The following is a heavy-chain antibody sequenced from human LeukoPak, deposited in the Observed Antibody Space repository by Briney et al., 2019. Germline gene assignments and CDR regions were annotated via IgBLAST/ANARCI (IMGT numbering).Heavy chain of an antibody. D-gene: IGHD3-10*01. CDR3: AKDRPSTYYYGSGSYYKLPNPLDY. CDR2: IRYDGSNK. V-gene: IGHV3-30*02. Sequence: PGGSLRLSCAASGFTFSSYGMHWVRQAPGKGLEWVAFIRYDGSNKYYADSVKGRFTISRDNSKNTLYLQMNSLRAEDTAVYYCAKDRPSTYYYGSGSYYKLPNPLDYWGQGTLVTVSS. CDR1: GFTFSSYG. J-gene: IGHJ4*02.